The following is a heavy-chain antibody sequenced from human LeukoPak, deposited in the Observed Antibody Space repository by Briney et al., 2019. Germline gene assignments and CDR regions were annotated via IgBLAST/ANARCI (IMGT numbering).Heavy chain of an antibody. CDR2: ISSDGTYT. Sequence: PGGSLRLSCAASGFTFSSHLMHWVRQAPGKGLVWVSRISSDGTYTNYADSVRGRFTISRDNSKNTLYLQMNSLRAEDTAVYYCARVNWSGYYTGAWGLFDYWGQGTLVTVSS. CDR3: ARVNWSGYYTGAWGLFDY. V-gene: IGHV3-74*01. CDR1: GFTFSSHL. D-gene: IGHD3-3*01. J-gene: IGHJ4*02.